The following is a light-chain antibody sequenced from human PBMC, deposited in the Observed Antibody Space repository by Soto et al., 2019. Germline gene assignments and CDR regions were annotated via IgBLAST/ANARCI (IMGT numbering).Light chain of an antibody. V-gene: IGKV1-9*01. CDR3: EQLNSYPPYT. CDR2: AAS. J-gene: IGKJ2*01. Sequence: IQLTQSPSSLSASVGDRVTITCRASQGISSYLAWYQQKPGKAPKLLIYAASTLQSGVPSRFSGSGSGTDFTLTFSSLQPEDFATYYCEQLNSYPPYTFGQGTKLEIK. CDR1: QGISSY.